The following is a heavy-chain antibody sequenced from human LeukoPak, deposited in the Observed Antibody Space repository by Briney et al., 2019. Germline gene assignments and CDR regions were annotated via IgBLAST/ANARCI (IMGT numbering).Heavy chain of an antibody. CDR1: GYTFTSYC. Sequence: ASVKVSCKASGYTFTSYCMHWVRQAPGQGLEWMGIINPSGGSTSYAQKFQGRVTVTRDTSTSTVYMELSSLRSEDTAVYYCARDDIAAAGPVDYWGQGTLVTVSS. D-gene: IGHD6-13*01. CDR2: INPSGGST. V-gene: IGHV1-46*03. CDR3: ARDDIAAAGPVDY. J-gene: IGHJ4*02.